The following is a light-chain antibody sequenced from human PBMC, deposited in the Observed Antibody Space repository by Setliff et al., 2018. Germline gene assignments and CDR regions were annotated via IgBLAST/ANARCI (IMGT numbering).Light chain of an antibody. J-gene: IGLJ1*01. CDR2: TNN. V-gene: IGLV1-40*01. CDR1: TSGFS. Sequence: QSVLTQPPSVSGAPGQTVSISCTGSTSGFSVHWYQQLPGAAPKLITWTNNIRSSGVPDRFSGSESGTSASLVITGLQPEDEADYYCQSYAGGLGGYGFGGGTRSPS. CDR3: QSYAGGLGGYG.